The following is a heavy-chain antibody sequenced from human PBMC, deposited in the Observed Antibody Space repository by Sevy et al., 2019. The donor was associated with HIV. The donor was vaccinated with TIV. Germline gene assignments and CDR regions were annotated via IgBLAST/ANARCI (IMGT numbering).Heavy chain of an antibody. CDR1: GFTFSDHY. Sequence: GGSLRLSCVASGFTFSDHYMEWVRQAPGKGLEWVGRTRNKPDGYTTEYAASVKDRFTISRDESNNSLYVQMNSLKAEDTAVYYCATHAGIAAAGRVFDYWGQGTLVTVSS. D-gene: IGHD6-13*01. CDR2: TRNKPDGYTT. CDR3: ATHAGIAAAGRVFDY. V-gene: IGHV3-72*01. J-gene: IGHJ4*02.